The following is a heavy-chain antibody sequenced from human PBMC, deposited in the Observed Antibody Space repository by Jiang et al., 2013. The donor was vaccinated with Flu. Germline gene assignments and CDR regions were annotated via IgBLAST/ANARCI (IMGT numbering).Heavy chain of an antibody. Sequence: IGWVRQMPGKGLEWMGIIYPGDSDTRYSPSFQGQVTISADKSISTAYLQWSSLKASDTAMYYCARHTGYYDSSGYLRPADYWGQGTLVTVSS. J-gene: IGHJ4*02. CDR3: ARHTGYYDSSGYLRPADY. CDR2: IYPGDSDT. V-gene: IGHV5-51*01. D-gene: IGHD3-22*01.